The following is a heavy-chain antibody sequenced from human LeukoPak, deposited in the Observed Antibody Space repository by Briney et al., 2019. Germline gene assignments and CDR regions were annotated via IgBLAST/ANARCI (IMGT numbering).Heavy chain of an antibody. D-gene: IGHD3-22*01. V-gene: IGHV4-39*07. CDR3: ARDIQSGDSSGYYYGGYDY. CDR1: GGSISSRNYY. CDR2: IYHSGST. J-gene: IGHJ4*02. Sequence: SETLSLTCTVSGGSISSRNYYWGWIRQPPGKGLEWIGSIYHSGSTYYNPSLKSRVTISVDTSKNQFSLKLSSVTAADTAVYYCARDIQSGDSSGYYYGGYDYWGQGTLVTVSS.